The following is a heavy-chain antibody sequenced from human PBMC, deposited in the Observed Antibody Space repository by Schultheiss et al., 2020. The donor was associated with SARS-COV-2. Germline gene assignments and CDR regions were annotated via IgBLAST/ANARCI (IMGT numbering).Heavy chain of an antibody. CDR1: GFTFSDYY. V-gene: IGHV3-30*03. CDR3: ARDKRGGAFYVSGVFDP. J-gene: IGHJ5*02. D-gene: IGHD2/OR15-2a*01. Sequence: GGSLRLSCAASGFTFSDYYMSWVRQAPGKGLEWVAVISYDGSNKYYADSVKGRFTISRDNSKNTLYLQMNSLRAEDTAVYYCARDKRGGAFYVSGVFDPWGQGTLVTVSS. CDR2: ISYDGSNK.